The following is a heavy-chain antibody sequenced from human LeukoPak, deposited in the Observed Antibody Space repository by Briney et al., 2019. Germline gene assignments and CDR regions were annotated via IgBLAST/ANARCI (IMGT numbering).Heavy chain of an antibody. CDR2: ISSSSSYI. CDR1: GFTFSSYS. CDR3: ARDSGYILTGYFDY. V-gene: IGHV3-21*01. J-gene: IGHJ4*02. D-gene: IGHD3-9*01. Sequence: NPGGSLRLSCAASGFTFSSYSLNWVRQAPGKGLEWVSSISSSSSYIYYADSVKGRFTISRDDAKNSLYLQMNSLRAEDTAVYYCARDSGYILTGYFDYWGQGTLVTVSS.